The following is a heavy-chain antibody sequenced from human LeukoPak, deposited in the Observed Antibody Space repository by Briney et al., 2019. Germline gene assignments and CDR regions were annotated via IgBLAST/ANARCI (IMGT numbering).Heavy chain of an antibody. J-gene: IGHJ4*02. Sequence: PGGSLRLSCAVSGFTVSSDYMSWVRQAPGKGLEWVSVIYAGGNTFYPDSVRGRFTISRDNSKNTLHLQMNSLRAEDTAVYYCARAQTGTAPILEFWGQGTLVTVSS. CDR2: IYAGGNT. CDR3: ARAQTGTAPILEF. CDR1: GFTVSSDY. V-gene: IGHV3-53*01. D-gene: IGHD1-7*01.